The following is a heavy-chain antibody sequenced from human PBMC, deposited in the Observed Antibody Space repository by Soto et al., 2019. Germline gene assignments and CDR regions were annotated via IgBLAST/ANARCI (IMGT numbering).Heavy chain of an antibody. CDR3: ARSTYDSNGYHYFDY. Sequence: XESLNISWKGSGYNFSSYWIGWVRQMPGKGLECMGIIYPGDSDTRYSPSFQGQVTISADKSISSAYLQWSSLKASDTAMYYCARSTYDSNGYHYFDYWGQGTLVTVSS. D-gene: IGHD3-22*01. J-gene: IGHJ4*02. CDR1: GYNFSSYW. V-gene: IGHV5-51*01. CDR2: IYPGDSDT.